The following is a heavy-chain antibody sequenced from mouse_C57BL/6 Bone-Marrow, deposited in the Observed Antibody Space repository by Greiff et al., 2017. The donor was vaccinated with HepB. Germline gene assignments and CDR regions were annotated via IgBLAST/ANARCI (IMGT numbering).Heavy chain of an antibody. CDR1: GFNIKDDY. V-gene: IGHV14-4*01. D-gene: IGHD1-1*01. CDR2: IDPENGDT. J-gene: IGHJ2*01. Sequence: VQLQQSGAELVRPGASVKLSCTASGFNIKDDYMHWVKQRPEQGLEWIGWIDPENGDTEYASKFQGKATITADTSSNTAYLQLSSLTSEDTAVYYCATTYYYGSSYDYWGSGTTLTVSS. CDR3: ATTYYYGSSYDY.